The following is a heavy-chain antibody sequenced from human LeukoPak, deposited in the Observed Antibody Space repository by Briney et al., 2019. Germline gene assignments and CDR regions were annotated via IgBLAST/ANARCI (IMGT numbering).Heavy chain of an antibody. CDR1: GYTFTSYG. J-gene: IGHJ4*02. D-gene: IGHD3-22*01. Sequence: ASVRVSCKASGYTFTSYGISWVRQAPGQGLEWMGWISAYNGNTNYAQKLQGRVTMTTDTSTSTAYMELRSLRSDDTAVYYCARDGYVSGYYYDSSGPRPFDYWGQGTLVTVSS. CDR2: ISAYNGNT. V-gene: IGHV1-18*01. CDR3: ARDGYVSGYYYDSSGPRPFDY.